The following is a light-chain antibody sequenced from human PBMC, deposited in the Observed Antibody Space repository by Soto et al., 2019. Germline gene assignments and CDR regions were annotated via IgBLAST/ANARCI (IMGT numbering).Light chain of an antibody. Sequence: DIQMTQSPSTLSASVGDRVTITCRASQSISSWLAWYQQKPGKAPKLLIYDASRLESGVPSRFSGSGSGTEYTLTSSSQHPDFFANYYYQQYNSYSLTFGQGTKVEIK. CDR1: QSISSW. V-gene: IGKV1-5*01. J-gene: IGKJ1*01. CDR2: DAS. CDR3: QQYNSYSLT.